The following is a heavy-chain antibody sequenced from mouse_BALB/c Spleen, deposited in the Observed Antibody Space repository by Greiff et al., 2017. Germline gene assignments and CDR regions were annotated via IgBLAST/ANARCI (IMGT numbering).Heavy chain of an antibody. V-gene: IGHV2-5-1*01. CDR3: ARDAGYYPSYWYFDV. Sequence: QVQLQQSGPSLVQPSQSLSITCTVSGFSLTSYGVHWVRQSPGKGLEWLGVIWRGGSTDYNAAFMSRLSITKDNSKSQVFFKMNSLQTDDTAMYYCARDAGYYPSYWYFDVWGAGTTVTVSS. CDR2: IWRGGST. D-gene: IGHD2-3*01. J-gene: IGHJ1*01. CDR1: GFSLTSYG.